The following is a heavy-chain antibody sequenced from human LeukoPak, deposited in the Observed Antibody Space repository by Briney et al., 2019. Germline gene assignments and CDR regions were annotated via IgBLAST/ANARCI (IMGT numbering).Heavy chain of an antibody. D-gene: IGHD6-19*01. Sequence: SETLSLTCAVSGGSISSSNWWSWVRQPPGKGLEWIGEIYHSGSTNYNPSLKSRVTISVDTSKNQFSLKLSSVTAADTAVYYCARDGVAGIDAFDIWGQGTMVTVSS. CDR1: GGSISSSNW. J-gene: IGHJ3*02. CDR3: ARDGVAGIDAFDI. CDR2: IYHSGST. V-gene: IGHV4-4*02.